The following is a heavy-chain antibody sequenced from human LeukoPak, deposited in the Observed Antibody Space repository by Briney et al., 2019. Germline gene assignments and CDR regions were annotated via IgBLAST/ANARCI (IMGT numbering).Heavy chain of an antibody. CDR1: GYTFTSYD. J-gene: IGHJ4*02. CDR2: MNPNSGNT. CDR3: ARVSIRSKDHSDSRGLGY. V-gene: IGHV1-8*01. Sequence: ASVKVSCKASGYTFTSYDINWVRQATGQGLEWMGWMNPNSGNTGYAQKFQGRVTMTRNTSISTAYMELSRLRSDDTAVYYCARVSIRSKDHSDSRGLGYGGQGPLVTVSS. D-gene: IGHD3-22*01.